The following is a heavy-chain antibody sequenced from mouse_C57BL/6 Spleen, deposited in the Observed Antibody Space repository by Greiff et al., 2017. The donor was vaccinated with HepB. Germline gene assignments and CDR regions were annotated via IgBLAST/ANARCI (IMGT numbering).Heavy chain of an antibody. CDR1: GYTFTSYG. D-gene: IGHD2-1*01. Sequence: QVQLQQSGAELARPGASVKLSCKASGYTFTSYGISWVKQRTGQGLEWIGEIYPRSGNTYYNEKFKGKATLTADKSSSTAYMELRSLTSEDSAVYFCAIYYGNYYYAMDYWGQGTSVTVSS. CDR2: IYPRSGNT. CDR3: AIYYGNYYYAMDY. J-gene: IGHJ4*01. V-gene: IGHV1-81*01.